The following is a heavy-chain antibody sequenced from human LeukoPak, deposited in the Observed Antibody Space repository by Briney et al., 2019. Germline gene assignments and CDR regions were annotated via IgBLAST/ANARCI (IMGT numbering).Heavy chain of an antibody. CDR2: ISSSGNTI. CDR3: ARTTGLFGTDAFDI. Sequence: GSLRLSCAASGFTFSLYSMNWVRQAPGKGLEWVSYISSSGNTIYYADSVKGRFSVSRDTAKNSLFLQMNSLRAEDTAVYYCARTTGLFGTDAFDIWEQGTMVTVSS. V-gene: IGHV3-48*01. D-gene: IGHD2-21*01. CDR1: GFTFSLYS. J-gene: IGHJ3*02.